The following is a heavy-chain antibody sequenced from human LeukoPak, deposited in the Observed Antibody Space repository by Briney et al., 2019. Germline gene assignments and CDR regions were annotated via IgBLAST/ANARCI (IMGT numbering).Heavy chain of an antibody. CDR1: GFTFDDYG. Sequence: PGGSLRLSCAASGFTFDDYGMTWVRQAPGKGLEWVSDINWNGGRTGYADSVKGRFAISRDNAKNSLNLQMNSLRAEDTALYYCARVREYCSTTRYSCFDLLGQGTLVTVSS. V-gene: IGHV3-20*04. CDR2: INWNGGRT. J-gene: IGHJ5*02. CDR3: ARVREYCSTTRYSCFDL. D-gene: IGHD2-2*01.